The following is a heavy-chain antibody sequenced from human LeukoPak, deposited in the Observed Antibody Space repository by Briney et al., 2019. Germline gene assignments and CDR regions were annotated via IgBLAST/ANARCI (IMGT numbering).Heavy chain of an antibody. CDR1: GFTFHDYA. CDR3: ARTQLGFDY. CDR2: ISYDGSNK. Sequence: PGGSLRLSCAASGFTFHDYAMHWVRQAPGKGLEWVAVISYDGSNKFYADSAKGRFTISRDKSKNTLYLQMNSLRAEDTAVYYCARTQLGFDYWGQGTLVTVSS. V-gene: IGHV3-30*04. J-gene: IGHJ4*02. D-gene: IGHD3-16*01.